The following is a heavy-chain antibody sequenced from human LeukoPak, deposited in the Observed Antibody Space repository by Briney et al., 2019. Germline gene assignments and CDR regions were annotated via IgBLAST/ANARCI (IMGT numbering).Heavy chain of an antibody. Sequence: GGSLRLSCAASGFTFSSSSMNWVRQAPGKGLDWVSSISSSSSYIYFADSVKGRFTISRDNAKSSVYLQMNSLRAEDTAVYYCARALASGSSAFDYWGQGTLVTVSS. CDR1: GFTFSSSS. D-gene: IGHD1-26*01. CDR3: ARALASGSSAFDY. V-gene: IGHV3-21*01. J-gene: IGHJ4*02. CDR2: ISSSSSYI.